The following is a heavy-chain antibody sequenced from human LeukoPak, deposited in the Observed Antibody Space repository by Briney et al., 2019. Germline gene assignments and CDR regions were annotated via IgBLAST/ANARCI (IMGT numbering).Heavy chain of an antibody. CDR3: AKDHGLHHSFDY. D-gene: IGHD4-11*01. V-gene: IGHV3-30*18. CDR2: ISFDGSNK. Sequence: PRGSLRLSCAASGFTFSSYGMHWVRQAPGEGLEWVVVISFDGSNKYYVDSVKGRFTISRDNSKNTLYLQMNRLRVEDTAVYSFAKDHGLHHSFDYGGQATLVTVSS. CDR1: GFTFSSYG. J-gene: IGHJ4*01.